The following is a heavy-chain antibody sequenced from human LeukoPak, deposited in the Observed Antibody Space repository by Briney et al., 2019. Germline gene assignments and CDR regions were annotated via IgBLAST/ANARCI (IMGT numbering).Heavy chain of an antibody. J-gene: IGHJ4*02. CDR1: GFTFSSYA. CDR2: ISYDGSNK. CDR3: ARKSASGNYPLDY. Sequence: GGSLRLSCAASGFTFSSYAMHWVRQAPGKGLEWVAVISYDGSNKYYADSVKGRFTISRDNSKDTVFLQMSSLRAEDTALYYCARKSASGNYPLDYWGQGTLVTVSS. V-gene: IGHV3-30*04. D-gene: IGHD3-10*01.